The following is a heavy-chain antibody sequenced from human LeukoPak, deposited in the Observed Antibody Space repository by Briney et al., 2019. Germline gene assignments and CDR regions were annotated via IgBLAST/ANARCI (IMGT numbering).Heavy chain of an antibody. J-gene: IGHJ6*03. Sequence: GGSLRLSCAASGFTFSNYWMSWVRQAPGKGLEWVANIKQDGSERYYVDSVKGRFSISRDNAKNSLYLQMNSLRAEDTAVYYCARDTGYYYYMDVWSKGTTVTVSS. CDR3: ARDTGYYYYMDV. CDR1: GFTFSNYW. D-gene: IGHD1-14*01. V-gene: IGHV3-7*01. CDR2: IKQDGSER.